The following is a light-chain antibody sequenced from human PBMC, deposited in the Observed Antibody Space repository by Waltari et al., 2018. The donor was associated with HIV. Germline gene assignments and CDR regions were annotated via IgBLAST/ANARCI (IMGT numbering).Light chain of an antibody. Sequence: QSVLTQPPSVSGAPGQRVTIPCTGSSSNIGAGYDVHWYQQLPGTAPKLLIYGNSNRPSGVPDRFSGSKSGTSASLAITGLQAEDEADYYCQSYDSSLSGSEVVFGGGTKLTVL. CDR2: GNS. CDR3: QSYDSSLSGSEVV. V-gene: IGLV1-40*01. J-gene: IGLJ2*01. CDR1: SSNIGAGYD.